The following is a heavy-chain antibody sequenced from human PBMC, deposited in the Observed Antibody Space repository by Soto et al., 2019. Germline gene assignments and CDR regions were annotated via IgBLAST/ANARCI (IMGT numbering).Heavy chain of an antibody. D-gene: IGHD5-12*01. J-gene: IGHJ3*02. CDR2: MNPNSGNT. CDR1: GFTFSSYS. Sequence: AGGSLRLSCAASGFTFSSYSMNWVRQAPGKGLEWMGWMNPNSGNTGYAQKFQGRVTMTRNTSISTAYMELSSLRSEDTAVYYCARLAPIVAPFAFDIWGQGTMVTVSS. V-gene: IGHV1-8*02. CDR3: ARLAPIVAPFAFDI.